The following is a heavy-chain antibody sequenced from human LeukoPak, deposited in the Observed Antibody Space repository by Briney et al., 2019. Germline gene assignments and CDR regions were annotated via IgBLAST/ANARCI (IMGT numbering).Heavy chain of an antibody. Sequence: PGGSLRLSCAASGFIFSDYSMNWVRQAPGKGLEWVSYISSSSINIYYADSVKGADSVKGQFTISRDNAKNSLYLQMSSLRDEDTAVYYCARGAHNWFDPWGQGTLVTVSS. V-gene: IGHV3-48*02. J-gene: IGHJ5*02. CDR3: ARGAHNWFDP. CDR1: GFIFSDYS. CDR2: ISSSSINI.